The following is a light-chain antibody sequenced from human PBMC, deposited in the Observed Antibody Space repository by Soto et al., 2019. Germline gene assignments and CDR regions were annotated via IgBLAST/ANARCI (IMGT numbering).Light chain of an antibody. CDR1: QSISSW. CDR3: QQYNSYPWT. J-gene: IGKJ1*01. V-gene: IGKV1-5*01. Sequence: DIQMTQSPSTLSASVGDRVTITCRASQSISSWLAWYQQKPGKAPKLLIYDASSLESGVPSRFSGSGSGTEFTLTISSLXPDXXXTYYCQQYNSYPWTFGQGTKGEIK. CDR2: DAS.